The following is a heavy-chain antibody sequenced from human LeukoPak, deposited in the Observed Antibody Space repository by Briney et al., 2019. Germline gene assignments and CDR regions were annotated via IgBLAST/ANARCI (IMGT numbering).Heavy chain of an antibody. Sequence: GGSLRLSCTASQFTFSIYAMSWVRQAPGKGLEWVSDISGSGSSTYYADSVKGRFTISRDNSNNTVYLQMKSLRAEDTALYYCAKSPLHTGTTRVWFDPWGQGTLVTVSS. J-gene: IGHJ5*02. CDR3: AKSPLHTGTTRVWFDP. D-gene: IGHD1-1*01. CDR2: ISGSGSST. CDR1: QFTFSIYA. V-gene: IGHV3-23*01.